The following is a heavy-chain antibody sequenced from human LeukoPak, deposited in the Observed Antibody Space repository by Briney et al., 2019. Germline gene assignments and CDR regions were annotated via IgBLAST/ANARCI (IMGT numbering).Heavy chain of an antibody. J-gene: IGHJ4*02. Sequence: GGSLRLSCAASGFTVSCNYMSWVRQAPGKGLEWVSVIYSGGSTYYADSVKGRFTISRHNSKNTLYLQMNSLRAEDTAVYYCASSGGGRIYWEIVGDYWGQGTLVTVSS. D-gene: IGHD2-15*01. CDR2: IYSGGST. CDR3: ASSGGGRIYWEIVGDY. V-gene: IGHV3-53*04. CDR1: GFTVSCNY.